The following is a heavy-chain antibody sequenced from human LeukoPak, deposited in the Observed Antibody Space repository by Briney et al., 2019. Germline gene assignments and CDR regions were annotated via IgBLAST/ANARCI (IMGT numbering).Heavy chain of an antibody. CDR2: INHSGST. CDR3: ARGDTSGSYYYYFDY. D-gene: IGHD1-26*01. Sequence: PSETLSLTCAVYGGSLSGYYWSWIRQPPGKGLEWIGEINHSGSTNYNPSLKSRVTISVDTSKNQFSLKLSSVTAADTAVYYCARGDTSGSYYYYFDYWGQGTLVTVSS. V-gene: IGHV4-34*01. CDR1: GGSLSGYY. J-gene: IGHJ4*02.